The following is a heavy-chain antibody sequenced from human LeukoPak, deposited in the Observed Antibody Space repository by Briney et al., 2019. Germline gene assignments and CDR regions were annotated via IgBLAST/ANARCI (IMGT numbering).Heavy chain of an antibody. Sequence: SETLSLTCTVSGGSISSYYWSWIRQPPGKGLEWIGYIYYSGSTSYNPSLRSRVTILVDTSKNQFSLKLSSVTAADTAVYYCARADCSGGSCYAFDIWGQGTMVTVSS. CDR3: ARADCSGGSCYAFDI. CDR1: GGSISSYY. D-gene: IGHD2-15*01. J-gene: IGHJ3*02. CDR2: IYYSGST. V-gene: IGHV4-59*08.